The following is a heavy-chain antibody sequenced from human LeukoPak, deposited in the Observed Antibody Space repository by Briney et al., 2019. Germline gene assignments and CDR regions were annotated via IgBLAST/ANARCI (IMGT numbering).Heavy chain of an antibody. CDR2: ISSSSSYI. V-gene: IGHV3-21*01. D-gene: IGHD3-16*01. CDR1: GFTFSSYS. Sequence: GGSLRLSCAASGFTFSSYSMNWVRQAPGKGLEWVSSISSSSSYIYYADSVKGRFTISRDNAKNSLYLQMNSLRTEDTALYYCAKGTYTAFNSGCAYWGQGTLVTVSS. CDR3: AKGTYTAFNSGCAY. J-gene: IGHJ4*02.